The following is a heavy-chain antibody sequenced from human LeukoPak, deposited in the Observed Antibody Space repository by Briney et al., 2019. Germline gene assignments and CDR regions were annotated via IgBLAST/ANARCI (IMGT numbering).Heavy chain of an antibody. CDR2: ISGSSTHI. CDR1: GFSFSSYS. J-gene: IGHJ4*02. CDR3: ANFETRGNTDFDY. V-gene: IGHV3-21*01. Sequence: GGSLRLSCAASGFSFSSYSMNWVRQAPEKGLEWVSSISGSSTHILYADSVKGRFTISRDDARNSLYLQMNSLRAEDTAVYYCANFETRGNTDFDYWGQGTLVTVSS. D-gene: IGHD2/OR15-2a*01.